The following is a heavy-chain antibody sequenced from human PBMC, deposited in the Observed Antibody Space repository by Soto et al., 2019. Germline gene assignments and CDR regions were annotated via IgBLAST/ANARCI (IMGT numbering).Heavy chain of an antibody. D-gene: IGHD3-22*01. Sequence: PGGSLRLSCATSGFSFNDYAMYWVRQAPGQGLEWVAIISSDGHHQFYLDNLGGRFTVSRDNSKNTLYLQMNSLRPEDTAVYYCSRGTYYPQSSGLHADYWGPGTVVTVSS. V-gene: IGHV3-30*03. J-gene: IGHJ4*02. CDR3: SRGTYYPQSSGLHADY. CDR2: ISSDGHHQ. CDR1: GFSFNDYA.